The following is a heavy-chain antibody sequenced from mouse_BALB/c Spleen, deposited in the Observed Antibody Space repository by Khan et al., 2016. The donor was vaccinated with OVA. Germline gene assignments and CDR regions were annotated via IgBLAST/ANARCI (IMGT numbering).Heavy chain of an antibody. V-gene: IGHV1-63*02. Sequence: VQLQQSGAELVRPGTSVKMSCKAAGYTFTNYWIGWVKQRPGHGLEWIGDTYPGGGYTNYNENFKGKVTLTADTSSRTAYMELSGLTSEDSAIYYCSRRGAARATWYYFDYWGQGTTLTVSS. CDR3: SRRGAARATWYYFDY. D-gene: IGHD3-1*01. CDR2: TYPGGGYT. J-gene: IGHJ2*01. CDR1: GYTFTNYW.